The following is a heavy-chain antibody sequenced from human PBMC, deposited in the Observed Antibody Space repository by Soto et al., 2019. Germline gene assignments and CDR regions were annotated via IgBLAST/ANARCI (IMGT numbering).Heavy chain of an antibody. V-gene: IGHV4-31*03. Sequence: PSETLSLTCTVSGGSISSGGYYWSWIRQHPGKGLEWIGYIYYSGSACYNPSLKSRVTISVDTSKNQFSLKLSSVTAADTAVYYCARSTATMVRGVIIRNFDYWGQGTLVTVSS. J-gene: IGHJ4*02. D-gene: IGHD3-10*01. CDR3: ARSTATMVRGVIIRNFDY. CDR2: IYYSGSA. CDR1: GGSISSGGYY.